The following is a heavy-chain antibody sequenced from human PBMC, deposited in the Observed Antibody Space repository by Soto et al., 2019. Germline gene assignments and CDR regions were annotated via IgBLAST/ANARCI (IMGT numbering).Heavy chain of an antibody. CDR3: ASRNELSGRYGPGHRYYWFDP. CDR1: GYTFTSYG. J-gene: IGHJ5*02. D-gene: IGHD1-26*01. CDR2: ISAYNGNT. Sequence: QVQLVQSGAEVKKPGASVKVSCEASGYTFTSYGISWVRQAPGQGLEWMGWISAYNGNTNYAQKLQGRVTMTTDTSKSTAYMELRSLRSDDTSVYYCASRNELSGRYGPGHRYYWFDPWGQGTLVTVSS. V-gene: IGHV1-18*01.